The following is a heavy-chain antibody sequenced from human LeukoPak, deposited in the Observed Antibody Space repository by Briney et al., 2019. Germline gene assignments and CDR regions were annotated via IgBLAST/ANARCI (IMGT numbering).Heavy chain of an antibody. D-gene: IGHD1-20*01. CDR1: GFTFSNHG. Sequence: PGRSLRLSCAASGFTFSNHGMHWVRQAPGKGLEWVAVISYDGSNKYYADSVRGRFTISRDNSKNTLYLQMNSLRAEDTAVYYCAKDYNWGYGYYFDYWGQGTLVTVSS. V-gene: IGHV3-30*18. J-gene: IGHJ4*02. CDR3: AKDYNWGYGYYFDY. CDR2: ISYDGSNK.